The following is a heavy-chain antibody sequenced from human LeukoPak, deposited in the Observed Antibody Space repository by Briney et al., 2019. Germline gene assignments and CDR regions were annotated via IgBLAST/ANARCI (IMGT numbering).Heavy chain of an antibody. CDR3: ARAPGSPGFWGYYYYYMDV. J-gene: IGHJ6*03. Sequence: EASVKVSCEASGYTFTSYDINWVRQATGQGLEWMGWMNPNSGNTGYAQKFQGRVTITRNTSISTAYMELSSLRSEDTAVYYCARAPGSPGFWGYYYYYMDVWGKGTTVTVSS. D-gene: IGHD3-16*01. CDR1: GYTFTSYD. V-gene: IGHV1-8*03. CDR2: MNPNSGNT.